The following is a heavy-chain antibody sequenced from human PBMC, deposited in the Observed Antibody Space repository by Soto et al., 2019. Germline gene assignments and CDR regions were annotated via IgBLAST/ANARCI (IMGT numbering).Heavy chain of an antibody. CDR1: GDSISSDKW. CDR3: ARGGDWQFDY. CDR2: IHHSGRT. J-gene: IGHJ4*02. Sequence: QVQLQESGPGLVKPSGTLSLTCAVSGDSISSDKWWSWVRQPPGKGLEWIGEIHHSGRTNYNRPLKSRVTILVEKSKNQVSLELSSMTAADTAVYYCARGGDWQFDYWGQGTLVTVSS. V-gene: IGHV4-4*02. D-gene: IGHD2-21*02.